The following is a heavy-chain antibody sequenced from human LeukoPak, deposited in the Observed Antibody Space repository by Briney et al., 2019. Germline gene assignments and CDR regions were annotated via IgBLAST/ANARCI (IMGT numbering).Heavy chain of an antibody. CDR1: GLPFSSYE. D-gene: IGHD6-25*01. CDR3: ARAREPSSGNWFSDS. Sequence: GGSLRLSCAASGLPFSSYEVNWVRQARGKGRECVSYFSCSAITIYYADSVKGRFSISRDSAKNKLYLQMNSLRAEYTAVYYCARAREPSSGNWFSDSWGQGTLVTVSS. J-gene: IGHJ4*02. CDR2: FSCSAITI. V-gene: IGHV3-48*03.